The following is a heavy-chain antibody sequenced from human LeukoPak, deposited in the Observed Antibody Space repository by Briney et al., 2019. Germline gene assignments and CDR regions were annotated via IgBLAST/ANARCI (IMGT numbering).Heavy chain of an antibody. D-gene: IGHD2-2*01. CDR1: GGSFSGYY. CDR2: INHSGST. J-gene: IGHJ5*02. Sequence: SETLSLTCAVYGGSFSGYYWSWIRQPPGKGLEWIGEINHSGSTNYNPSLKSRVTISVDTSKNQFSLKLSSVTAADTAVYYCARGQDEYCSSTSCSRDWFDPWGQGTLVTVSS. CDR3: ARGQDEYCSSTSCSRDWFDP. V-gene: IGHV4-34*01.